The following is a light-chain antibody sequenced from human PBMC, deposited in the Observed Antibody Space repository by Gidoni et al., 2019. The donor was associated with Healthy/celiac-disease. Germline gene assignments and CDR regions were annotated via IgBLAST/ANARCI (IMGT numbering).Light chain of an antibody. CDR1: SGNSSDA. Sequence: QLVLPQSPSASASLGASVKLTCTLSSGNSSDAIAWQQQQPEKGPRYLMKLNSDGSHSKGDGIPDRFSGSSSGAERYLTISSLQSEDEADYYCQTWGTGIHVVFGGGTKLTVL. V-gene: IGLV4-69*01. CDR3: QTWGTGIHVV. CDR2: LNSDGSH. J-gene: IGLJ2*01.